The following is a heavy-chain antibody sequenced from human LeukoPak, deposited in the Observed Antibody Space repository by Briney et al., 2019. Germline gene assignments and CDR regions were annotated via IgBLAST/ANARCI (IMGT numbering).Heavy chain of an antibody. V-gene: IGHV1-3*01. CDR3: ARDPQYYYGSGRNPNAFDI. Sequence: GASVKVSCKASGYTFTSYAMHWVRQAPGQRLEWMGWINAGNGNTKYSQEFQGRVTITRDTSTSTAYMELRSLRSDDTAVYYCARDPQYYYGSGRNPNAFDIWGQGTMVTVSS. CDR1: GYTFTSYA. J-gene: IGHJ3*02. D-gene: IGHD3-10*01. CDR2: INAGNGNT.